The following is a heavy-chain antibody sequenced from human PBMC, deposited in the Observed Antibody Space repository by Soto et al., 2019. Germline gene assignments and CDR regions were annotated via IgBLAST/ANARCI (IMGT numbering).Heavy chain of an antibody. CDR2: ISGSGGST. CDR3: AKMPHTSSGPADNWFDP. CDR1: GFTFSSYA. J-gene: IGHJ5*02. V-gene: IGHV3-23*01. Sequence: GGSLRLSCAASGFTFSSYAMSWVRQAPGKGLEWVSAISGSGGSTYYADSVKGRFTISRDNSKNTLYLQMNSLRAEDTAVYYCAKMPHTSSGPADNWFDPWGQGTLVTVSS. D-gene: IGHD6-19*01.